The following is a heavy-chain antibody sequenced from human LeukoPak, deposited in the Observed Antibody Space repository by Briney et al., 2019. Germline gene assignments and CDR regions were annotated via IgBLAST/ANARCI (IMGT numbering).Heavy chain of an antibody. CDR2: MYYSGST. Sequence: PSETLSLTCAVYGGSFSGYYWSWIRQPPGKGLEWIGSMYYSGSTYYNPSLKSRVTISVDTSKNQFSLKLSSVTAADTAVYYCARQYYYNRAIYSKLDYWGQGTLVTVSS. J-gene: IGHJ4*02. CDR1: GGSFSGYY. V-gene: IGHV4-34*01. CDR3: ARQYYYNRAIYSKLDY. D-gene: IGHD3-22*01.